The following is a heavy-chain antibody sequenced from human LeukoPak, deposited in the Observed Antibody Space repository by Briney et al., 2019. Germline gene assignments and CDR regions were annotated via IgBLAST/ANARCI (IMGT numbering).Heavy chain of an antibody. CDR2: ISGYNGNT. V-gene: IGHV1-18*01. CDR3: VRGGRNGYIDY. J-gene: IGHJ4*02. CDR1: GYTFTTYG. Sequence: ASVKVSCKASGYTFTTYGISWVRQAPGQGLEWMGWISGYNGNTNYAQKFQGRVTMTTDTYTTTAYMDVRSLRSEDTAVYYCVRGGRNGYIDYWGQGTLVTVSS. D-gene: IGHD1-26*01.